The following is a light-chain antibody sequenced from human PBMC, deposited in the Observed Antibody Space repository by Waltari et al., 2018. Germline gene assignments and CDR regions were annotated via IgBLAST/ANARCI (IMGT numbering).Light chain of an antibody. V-gene: IGLV2-23*02. CDR1: SNEIGTYNL. J-gene: IGLJ1*01. Sequence: QAALTPPAPVSGSPGQSINLSCTGTSNEIGTYNLISWFQQHPGQAPQLIIYEVNKRPSGVSNRFSCSNSANTASLSISGLQAEDEADYYCCSYVGPGTHYVFGTGTTVTVL. CDR2: EVN. CDR3: CSYVGPGTHYV.